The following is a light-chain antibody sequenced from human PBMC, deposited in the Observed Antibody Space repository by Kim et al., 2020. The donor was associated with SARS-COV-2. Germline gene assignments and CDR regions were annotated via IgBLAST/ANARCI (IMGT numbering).Light chain of an antibody. CDR2: DAS. CDR1: QSVSSY. V-gene: IGKV3-11*01. J-gene: IGKJ5*01. CDR3: QQRTNCPPT. Sequence: FSPVELATPSCTASQSVSSYFASYQLKPSQAPLLLIYDASNRVTGIPARFSGSGSGTAFTLTFSSLDPEDFAVYYCQQRTNCPPTFGQGTRLEIK.